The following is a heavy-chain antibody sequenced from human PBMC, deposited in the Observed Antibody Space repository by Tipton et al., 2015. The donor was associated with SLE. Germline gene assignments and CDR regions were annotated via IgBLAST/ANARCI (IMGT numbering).Heavy chain of an antibody. V-gene: IGHV4-34*01. CDR3: AREGGDY. J-gene: IGHJ4*02. CDR2: INHSGST. CDR1: GRSFSGYY. Sequence: TLSLTCAVYGRSFSGYYWSWIRQPPGKGLEWIGEINHSGSTNYNPSLKSRVTISVDTSKNQFSLKLSSVTAADTAAYYCAREGGDYWGRGTLVTVSS. D-gene: IGHD3-16*01.